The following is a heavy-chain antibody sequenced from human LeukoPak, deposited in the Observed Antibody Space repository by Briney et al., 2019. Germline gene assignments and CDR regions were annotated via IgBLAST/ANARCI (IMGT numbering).Heavy chain of an antibody. Sequence: ASVKVSCKASGYTFTTYAMHWVRQAPGQGLEWMGIINPSGGSTSYAQKFQGRVTMTRDTSTSTVYMELSSLRSEDTAVYYCARGGHIVVVTASDPYCLDYWGQGTLVTVSS. D-gene: IGHD2-21*02. CDR1: GYTFTTYA. CDR2: INPSGGST. J-gene: IGHJ4*02. V-gene: IGHV1-46*01. CDR3: ARGGHIVVVTASDPYCLDY.